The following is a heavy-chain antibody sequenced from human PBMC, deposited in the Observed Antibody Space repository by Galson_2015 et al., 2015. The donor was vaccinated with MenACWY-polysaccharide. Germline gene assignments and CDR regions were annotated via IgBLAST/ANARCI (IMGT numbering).Heavy chain of an antibody. CDR1: GGSISNSYSY. CDR2: MYYSGAT. Sequence: SETLSLTCAVSGGSISNSYSYWGWLRQPPGKGLEWIGNMYYSGATYYNPSLKSRVTISVDTSKNQFSLRLTSVTAADTAMYYCARGTENFRRLLEEPWGQGTLVTVSS. V-gene: IGHV4-39*07. CDR3: ARGTENFRRLLEEP. J-gene: IGHJ4*02. D-gene: IGHD3-3*01.